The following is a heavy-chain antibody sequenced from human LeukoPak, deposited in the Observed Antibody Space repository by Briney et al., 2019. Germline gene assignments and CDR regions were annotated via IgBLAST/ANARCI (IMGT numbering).Heavy chain of an antibody. CDR3: ARDSPHDYGGNPFFDY. CDR1: GYTFTSYG. Sequence: GASVKVSCKASGYTFTSYGISWVRQAPGQGLEWMGIINPTSGSTNYAQKFQGRITMTRDTSTSTAYMELSSLRSEDTAVYYCARDSPHDYGGNPFFDYWGQGTLVTVSS. J-gene: IGHJ4*02. V-gene: IGHV1-46*01. CDR2: INPTSGST. D-gene: IGHD4-23*01.